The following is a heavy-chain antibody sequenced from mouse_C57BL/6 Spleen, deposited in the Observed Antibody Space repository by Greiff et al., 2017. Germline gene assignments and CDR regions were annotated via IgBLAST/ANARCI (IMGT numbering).Heavy chain of an antibody. Sequence: EVKVVESGGGLVQPKGSLKLSCAASGFSFNTYAMNWVRQAPGKGLEWVARIRSKSNNYATYYADSVKDRFTISRDDSESMLYLQMNNLKTEDTAMYYCVTGDGYYGLYYAMDYWGQGTSVTVSS. J-gene: IGHJ4*01. CDR3: VTGDGYYGLYYAMDY. CDR1: GFSFNTYA. CDR2: IRSKSNNYAT. D-gene: IGHD2-3*01. V-gene: IGHV10-1*01.